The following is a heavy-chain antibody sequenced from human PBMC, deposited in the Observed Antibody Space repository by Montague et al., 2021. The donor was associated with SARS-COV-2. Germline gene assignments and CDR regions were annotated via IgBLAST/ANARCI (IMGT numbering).Heavy chain of an antibody. CDR1: GFSLSTSGMC. J-gene: IGHJ4*02. Sequence: PTLGKPTQTLTLTCTFSGFSLSTSGMCVSWVRQPPGKALEWLALIDWDDDKYYSTSLKTRLAISKDTSKNQVVLTMTNMDPVDTATYYCARTMDAGTYYYASSGYYPFDYWGQGTLVTVSS. V-gene: IGHV2-70*20. CDR3: ARTMDAGTYYYASSGYYPFDY. D-gene: IGHD3-22*01. CDR2: IDWDDDK.